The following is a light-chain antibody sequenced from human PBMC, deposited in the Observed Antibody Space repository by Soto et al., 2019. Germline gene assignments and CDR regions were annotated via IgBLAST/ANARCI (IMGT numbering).Light chain of an antibody. V-gene: IGKV3-11*01. CDR2: DAY. CDR1: QSFRGL. Sequence: YPVDLALSPRVKTTLSCRASQSFRGLLAWYQQKPGQAPRLLIYDAYNRATGIPPRFSGSGSGTDFTLTISSLEPEDSAVYYCQQRHMWPITFGQGTRLEIK. CDR3: QQRHMWPIT. J-gene: IGKJ5*01.